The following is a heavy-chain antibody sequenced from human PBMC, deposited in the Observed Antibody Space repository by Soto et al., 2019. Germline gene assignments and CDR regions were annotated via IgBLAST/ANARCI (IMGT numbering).Heavy chain of an antibody. D-gene: IGHD3-22*01. Sequence: EVQLVESGGGLVQPGGSLKLSCAASGFTFSGSAMHWVRQASGKGLEWVGRIRSKANSYATAYAASVKGRLTISRDDSKNTAYLQMNSLKTEDTAVYYCTRRSYYDSSGYYDDAFDIWGQGTMVTVSS. J-gene: IGHJ3*02. V-gene: IGHV3-73*02. CDR1: GFTFSGSA. CDR3: TRRSYYDSSGYYDDAFDI. CDR2: IRSKANSYAT.